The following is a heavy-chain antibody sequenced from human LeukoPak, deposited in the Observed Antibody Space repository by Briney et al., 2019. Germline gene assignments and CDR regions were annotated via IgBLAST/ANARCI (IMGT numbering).Heavy chain of an antibody. CDR1: GFTFSDYY. V-gene: IGHV3-11*04. CDR3: ARVQSAYDFDY. CDR2: IRSSGTTI. Sequence: GGSLRLSCAASGFTFSDYYMSWIRQAPGKGLQWVSYIRSSGTTIYYADSVKGRFTISRDNAKNSLYLQMNSLRAEDTAVYYCARVQSAYDFDYWGQGTLVTVSS. D-gene: IGHD5-12*01. J-gene: IGHJ4*02.